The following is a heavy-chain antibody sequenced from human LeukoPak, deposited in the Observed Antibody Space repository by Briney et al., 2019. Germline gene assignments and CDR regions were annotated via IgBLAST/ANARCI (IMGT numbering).Heavy chain of an antibody. D-gene: IGHD5-18*01. J-gene: IGHJ4*02. V-gene: IGHV5-51*01. CDR1: GYSFTSYW. CDR3: ARVEGAQLWLLDY. CDR2: IYPGDSDT. Sequence: GESLKISCKGSGYSFTSYWIGWVRQMPGKGLEWMGIIYPGDSDTRYSPSFQGQVTISADKSISTAYLQWISLKASDTAMYYCARVEGAQLWLLDYWGQGTLVTVSS.